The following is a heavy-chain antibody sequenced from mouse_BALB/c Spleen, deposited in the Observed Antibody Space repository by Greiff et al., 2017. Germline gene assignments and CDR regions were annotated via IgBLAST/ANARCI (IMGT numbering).Heavy chain of an antibody. CDR1: GFNIKDYY. Sequence: VQLQQSGAELVRPGALVKLSCKASGFNIKDYYMHWVQQRPEQGLEWIGWIDPENGNTIYDPKFQGKASITADTSSNTAYLQLSSLTSEDTAVYYCAGHWAWFAYWGQGTLVTVSA. V-gene: IGHV14-1*02. CDR3: AGHWAWFAY. D-gene: IGHD4-1*01. J-gene: IGHJ3*01. CDR2: IDPENGNT.